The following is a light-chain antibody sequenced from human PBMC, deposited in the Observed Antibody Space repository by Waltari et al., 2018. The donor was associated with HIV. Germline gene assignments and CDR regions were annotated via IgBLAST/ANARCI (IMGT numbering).Light chain of an antibody. Sequence: QAALTPPPSASGTPGQRVTISCSGGSANIGRNSVSWFQQVPGTAPKPLIYKDNQRPSGVPDRFSASKSGTSASLAISGLRSEDEADYYCAAWDVSLRGLVFGGGTKLTVL. CDR2: KDN. J-gene: IGLJ2*01. V-gene: IGLV1-47*01. CDR1: SANIGRNS. CDR3: AAWDVSLRGLV.